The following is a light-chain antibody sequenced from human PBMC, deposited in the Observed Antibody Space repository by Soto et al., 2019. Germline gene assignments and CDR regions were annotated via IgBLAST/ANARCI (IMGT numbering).Light chain of an antibody. Sequence: QSVLTQPPSVSGAPGQRVTTSCTGSSSNIGAGYDVHWYQQVPGTSPKFLIYGNSHRPSGVPDRFSGSKSGTSASLAITGLQAEDEADYYCQSFDSSLSGLVFGGGTKLTVL. CDR1: SSNIGAGYD. J-gene: IGLJ2*01. CDR2: GNS. CDR3: QSFDSSLSGLV. V-gene: IGLV1-40*01.